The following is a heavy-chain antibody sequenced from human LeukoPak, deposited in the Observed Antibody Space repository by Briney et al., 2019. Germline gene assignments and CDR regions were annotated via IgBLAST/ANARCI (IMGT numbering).Heavy chain of an antibody. CDR2: ISGSGGST. V-gene: IGHV3-23*01. CDR3: ARSDSSSPAQLFDY. CDR1: GFTFSSYA. J-gene: IGHJ4*02. D-gene: IGHD6-6*01. Sequence: AGGSLRLSCAASGFTFSSYAMSWVRQAPGKGLEWVSAISGSGGSTYYADSVKGRFTISRDNSKNTLYLQMNSLRAEDTAVYYCARSDSSSPAQLFDYWGQGTLVTVSS.